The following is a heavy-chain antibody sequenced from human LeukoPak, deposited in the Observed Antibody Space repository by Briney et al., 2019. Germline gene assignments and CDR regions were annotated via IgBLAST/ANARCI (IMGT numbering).Heavy chain of an antibody. J-gene: IGHJ5*02. CDR2: ISAYNGNT. D-gene: IGHD6-19*01. Sequence: ASVKVSCKASGYTLTSYGISWVRQAPGQGLEWMGWISAYNGNTNYAQKLQGRVTMTTDTSTSTAYMELRSLRSDDTAVYYCASQAVATNDWFDPWGQGTLVTVSS. CDR3: ASQAVATNDWFDP. CDR1: GYTLTSYG. V-gene: IGHV1-18*01.